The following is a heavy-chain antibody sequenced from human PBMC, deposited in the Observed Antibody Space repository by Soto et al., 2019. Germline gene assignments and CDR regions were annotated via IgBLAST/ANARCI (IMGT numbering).Heavy chain of an antibody. Sequence: AVKVSCKTSGGTFSIYAINWVRQAPGQGLEWMGGIIPIFGTANYAQKFQGRVTITADESTSTAYLELSSLRSEDAAVYYCARTSYSYNYRVENYYYYDMDVWGQGTTVTVSS. CDR3: ARTSYSYNYRVENYYYYDMDV. D-gene: IGHD5-18*01. CDR2: IIPIFGTA. V-gene: IGHV1-69*13. CDR1: GGTFSIYA. J-gene: IGHJ6*02.